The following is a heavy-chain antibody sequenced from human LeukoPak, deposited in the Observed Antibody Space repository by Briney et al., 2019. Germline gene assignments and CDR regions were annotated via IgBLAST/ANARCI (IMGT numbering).Heavy chain of an antibody. J-gene: IGHJ5*02. Sequence: GGSLRLSCVASGFTFSSYWMSWVRQAPGKGLEWVANIKPDGSATNYVDSVKGRFTISRDNAKNSLDLQMNSLRAEDTAVYYCARGGGSSSWGQGTLVTVSS. V-gene: IGHV3-7*01. CDR3: ARGGGSSS. CDR2: IKPDGSAT. CDR1: GFTFSSYW. D-gene: IGHD6-6*01.